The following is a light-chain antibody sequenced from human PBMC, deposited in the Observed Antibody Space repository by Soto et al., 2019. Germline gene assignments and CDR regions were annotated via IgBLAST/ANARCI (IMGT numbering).Light chain of an antibody. CDR2: LAS. CDR3: MQALQSPPT. V-gene: IGKV2-28*01. Sequence: EIVVTQSPFSLPVNTGEPASISCRSSQSLLHSDGHNYLDWYLEKPGQSPKVLIYLASNRASGVPDRISGSGSGTDFKLKISRGEAKDVGVYFCMQALQSPPTFGGGTKVEIK. J-gene: IGKJ4*01. CDR1: QSLLHSDGHNY.